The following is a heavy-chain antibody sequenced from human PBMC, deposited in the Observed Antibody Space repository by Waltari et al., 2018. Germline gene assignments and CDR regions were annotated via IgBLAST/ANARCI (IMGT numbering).Heavy chain of an antibody. CDR2: ISDGGGGT. J-gene: IGHJ6*02. Sequence: EMQVLESXGGLVQPGGSXRLSCXGSGFXFGTHXMTWVRQAPGKWLEWVSTISDGGGGTXYADSVGGRFTIXRDXSEXAXYXQMNGLRGXXTAIXFCAKEDYYGXNNGLDVXGQGTAVIVXS. CDR3: AKEDYYGXNNGLDV. V-gene: IGHV3-23*01. CDR1: GFXFGTHX. D-gene: IGHD3-10*01.